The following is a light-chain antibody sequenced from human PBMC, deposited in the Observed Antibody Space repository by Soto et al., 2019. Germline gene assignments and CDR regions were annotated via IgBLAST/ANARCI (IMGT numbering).Light chain of an antibody. V-gene: IGKV3-15*01. Sequence: EIVMTQSPASLSVSPGERVTLSCRAGQGVTTNFAWYQQKSGQSPRLLIYAASTRATGVPARFSGSGSGADFTLTISNLQSEDFAVYYCQQYTNWPPITFGQGTRLEIK. J-gene: IGKJ5*01. CDR3: QQYTNWPPIT. CDR2: AAS. CDR1: QGVTTN.